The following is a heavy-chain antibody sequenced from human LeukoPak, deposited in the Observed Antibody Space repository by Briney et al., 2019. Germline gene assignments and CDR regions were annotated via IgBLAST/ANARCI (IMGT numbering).Heavy chain of an antibody. D-gene: IGHD3-22*01. Sequence: GASVKVSCKASGYTFTAYYIHWVRQAPGQGLEWMEWINPNSGGTNYAQKFQGRVTMTRDTSISTAYMELSRLRSDDTAVYFCARRCDTSSYYTYYFDYWGQGTLVTVSS. J-gene: IGHJ4*02. CDR1: GYTFTAYY. CDR2: INPNSGGT. V-gene: IGHV1-2*02. CDR3: ARRCDTSSYYTYYFDY.